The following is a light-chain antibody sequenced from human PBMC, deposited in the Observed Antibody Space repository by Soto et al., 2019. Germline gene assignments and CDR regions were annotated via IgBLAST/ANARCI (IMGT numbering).Light chain of an antibody. Sequence: QSVLTQPPSVSGSPGQSVAISCTGTSSDLDSYNRVSWFRQPPGTAPKLMIYEVNNRPSGVPDRFSGSKSGNTASLTISGLQAEDEAVYYCSLYTSSRVWVFGGGTKLTVL. V-gene: IGLV2-18*01. CDR1: SSDLDSYNR. J-gene: IGLJ3*02. CDR2: EVN. CDR3: SLYTSSRVWV.